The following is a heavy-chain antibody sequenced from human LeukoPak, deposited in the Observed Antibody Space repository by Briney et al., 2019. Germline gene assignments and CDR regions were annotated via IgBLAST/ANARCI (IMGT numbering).Heavy chain of an antibody. CDR1: GFTFSSYW. V-gene: IGHV3-7*01. Sequence: GSLRLSCAASGFTFSSYWMSWVRQAPGKGLEWVANIKQDGSEKYYVDSVKGRFTISRDNAKNSLYLQMNSLRAEDTAVYYCARDQVMGVSYYDFWSGYLDNWFDPWGQGTLVTVSS. CDR2: IKQDGSEK. CDR3: ARDQVMGVSYYDFWSGYLDNWFDP. D-gene: IGHD3-3*01. J-gene: IGHJ5*02.